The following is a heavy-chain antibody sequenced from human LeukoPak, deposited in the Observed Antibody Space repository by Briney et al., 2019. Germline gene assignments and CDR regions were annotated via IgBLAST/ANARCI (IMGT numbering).Heavy chain of an antibody. CDR3: ARSDDYDFWSGYSTPYYFDY. D-gene: IGHD3-3*01. J-gene: IGHJ4*02. CDR1: GYTFVNYG. CDR2: ISAYNGNT. Sequence: GASVKVSCKASGYTFVNYGISWVRQAPGQGLEWMGWISAYNGNTNYAQKLQGRVTMTTDTSTSTAYMELRSLRSDDTAVYYCARSDDYDFWSGYSTPYYFDYWDQGTLVTVSS. V-gene: IGHV1-18*01.